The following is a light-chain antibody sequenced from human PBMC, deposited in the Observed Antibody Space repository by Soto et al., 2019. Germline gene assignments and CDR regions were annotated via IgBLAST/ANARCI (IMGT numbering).Light chain of an antibody. Sequence: EIVVTQSPATLSVSPGEGATLSCRASQSVSRYLAWYQQKPGQAPRLLIYDASIRATGIPVRFSGSGSGTEFTLTISSLQPDDFATYYCQHYNSYSEAFGQGTKVDI. CDR1: QSVSRY. J-gene: IGKJ1*01. V-gene: IGKV3-15*01. CDR2: DAS. CDR3: QHYNSYSEA.